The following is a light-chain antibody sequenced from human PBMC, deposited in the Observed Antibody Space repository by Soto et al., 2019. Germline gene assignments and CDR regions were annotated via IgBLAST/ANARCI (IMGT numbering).Light chain of an antibody. Sequence: DIQMTQSPSSLSASVGDRVTITCRASQSISSYLNWYQQKPGKAPKLLIYAASSLQSGVPSRFSGSGSGTEFTLTISSLQPEDFATYYCQQVSGYPLSFGGGTKVDNK. V-gene: IGKV1-39*01. CDR3: QQVSGYPLS. J-gene: IGKJ4*01. CDR1: QSISSY. CDR2: AAS.